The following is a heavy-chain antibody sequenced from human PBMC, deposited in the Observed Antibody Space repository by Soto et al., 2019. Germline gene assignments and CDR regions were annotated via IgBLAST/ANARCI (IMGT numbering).Heavy chain of an antibody. CDR1: GDSVSSNSAA. V-gene: IGHV6-1*01. CDR2: TYYRSKWYN. Sequence: SQTLSLTCAISGDSVSSNSAAWNWIRQSPSRGLEWLGRTYYRSKWYNDYAVSMKSRITINPDTSKNQFSLQLNSVTPEDSAVYYCAREGRLGIYYFYGMDVWGQGTTVTVSS. J-gene: IGHJ6*02. CDR3: AREGRLGIYYFYGMDV. D-gene: IGHD7-27*01.